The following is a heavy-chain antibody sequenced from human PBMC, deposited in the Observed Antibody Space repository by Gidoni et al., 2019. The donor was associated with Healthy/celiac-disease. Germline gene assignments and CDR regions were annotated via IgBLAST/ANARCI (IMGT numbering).Heavy chain of an antibody. CDR2: IYYSGST. V-gene: IGHV4-39*01. Sequence: QLQLQESGPGLVKPSETLSLTCTVSGGSISSSSYYWGWIRQPPGKGLEWIGSIYYSGSTYYNPSLKSRVTISVDTSKNQFSLKLSSVTAADTAVYYCARHPDYGDHYWYFDLWGRGTLVTVSS. CDR1: GGSISSSSYY. CDR3: ARHPDYGDHYWYFDL. D-gene: IGHD4-17*01. J-gene: IGHJ2*01.